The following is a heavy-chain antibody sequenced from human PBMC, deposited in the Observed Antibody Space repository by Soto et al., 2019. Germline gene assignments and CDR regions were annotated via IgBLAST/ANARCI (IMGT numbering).Heavy chain of an antibody. D-gene: IGHD1-26*01. CDR1: GFSFRIYA. CDR3: AKDLRPDGRYDLDS. J-gene: IGHJ4*02. V-gene: IGHV3-23*01. Sequence: EVQLLESGGGLAQPGGSLRLSCAASGFSFRIYAMNWVRQAPGKGLEWVSVMIGDGTSWDYADSVRGRFTISRDNSKNTLCLQRNNLRTEDTAVYYCAKDLRPDGRYDLDSWGQGTLVIVSS. CDR2: MIGDGTSW.